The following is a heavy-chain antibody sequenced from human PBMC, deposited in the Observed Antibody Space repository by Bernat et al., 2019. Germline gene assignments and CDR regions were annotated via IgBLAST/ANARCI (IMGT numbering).Heavy chain of an antibody. J-gene: IGHJ4*02. D-gene: IGHD4-23*01. CDR3: TSHSYSTVITPVDY. Sequence: EVQLVESGGGLIQPGGSLRLSCAASGFSVSSYYMSWVRQAPGKGLEWVSLIYSGGRTYYADSVQGRFTISRDDSKNTAYLHMSSLKTEDTAVYFCTSHSYSTVITPVDYWGQGTLVTVSS. CDR1: GFSVSSYY. CDR2: IYSGGRT. V-gene: IGHV3-53*01.